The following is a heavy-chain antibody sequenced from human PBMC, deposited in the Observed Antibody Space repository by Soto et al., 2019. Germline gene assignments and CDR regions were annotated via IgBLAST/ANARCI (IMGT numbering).Heavy chain of an antibody. J-gene: IGHJ4*02. CDR1: GLTVSTNP. CDR3: ARDGSGH. V-gene: IGHV3-66*01. CDR2: IYTGGGT. Sequence: EVQLVESGEGLVQPGGSLRLSCAASGLTVSTNPMSWVRQAPGKGLEWVSVIYTGGGTHYADSVKGRFTISRDNSKNTVNHQGTSLRPEDTSVYYCARDGSGHWGQGTLVTVSS.